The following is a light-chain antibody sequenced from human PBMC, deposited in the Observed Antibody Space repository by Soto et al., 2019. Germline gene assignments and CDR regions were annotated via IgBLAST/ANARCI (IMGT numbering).Light chain of an antibody. CDR3: QQYYGWPPRPT. CDR2: GAS. J-gene: IGKJ4*01. Sequence: EIVMTQSPATLSVSPGETATLSCRASQSVSRNLAWYQQKPGQAPRLLIYGASSRATNIPARFSGSGSGTEFTLTISSLQSEDFAVYYCQQYYGWPPRPTFGGGTKVEIK. CDR1: QSVSRN. V-gene: IGKV3-15*01.